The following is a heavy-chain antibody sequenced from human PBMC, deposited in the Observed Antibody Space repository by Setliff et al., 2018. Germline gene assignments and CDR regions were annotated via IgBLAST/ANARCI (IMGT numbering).Heavy chain of an antibody. CDR1: GGSISTGTYS. D-gene: IGHD3-10*02. V-gene: IGHV4-61*02. Sequence: PSETLSLTCTVSGGSISTGTYSWTWIRQPAGKGLEWIGRTYVSGRTDYDPSLKSRVTISVDRSKNQFSLTLSSVTAADTAMYYCAREFAYTRGYYVAETLDPWGQGTLVTV. CDR2: TYVSGRT. CDR3: AREFAYTRGYYVAETLDP. J-gene: IGHJ5*02.